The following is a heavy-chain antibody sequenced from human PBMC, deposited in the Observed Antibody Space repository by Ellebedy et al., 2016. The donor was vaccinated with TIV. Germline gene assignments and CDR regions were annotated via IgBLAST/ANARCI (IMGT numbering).Heavy chain of an antibody. CDR1: GGSISSGGYY. V-gene: IGHV4-39*07. D-gene: IGHD2-21*02. Sequence: SETLSLTCTVSGGSISSGGYYWGWIRQPPGKGLEWIGTIYYGGSTYYNSSLKSRVTISTDTSKNQFSLRLTSVTAADTAVYFCARVETAVVTVDHYYYYMDVWGKGTTVTVSS. CDR2: IYYGGST. J-gene: IGHJ6*03. CDR3: ARVETAVVTVDHYYYYMDV.